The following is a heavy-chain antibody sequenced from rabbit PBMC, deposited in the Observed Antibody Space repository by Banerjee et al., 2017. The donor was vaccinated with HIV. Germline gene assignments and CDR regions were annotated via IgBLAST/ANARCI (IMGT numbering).Heavy chain of an antibody. D-gene: IGHD1-1*01. CDR3: ARTYTARWNL. J-gene: IGHJ4*01. Sequence: QEQLVESGGGLFQPGGSLTLTCTAYEFSFSSTYWSCWVRQAPGKGLEWIGCIDTGSGSAYYASWAKGRFTISKTSSTTVTLQMTSLTVADTATYLCARTYTARWNLWGQGTLVTVS. V-gene: IGHV1S45*01. CDR2: IDTGSGSA. CDR1: EFSFSSTYW.